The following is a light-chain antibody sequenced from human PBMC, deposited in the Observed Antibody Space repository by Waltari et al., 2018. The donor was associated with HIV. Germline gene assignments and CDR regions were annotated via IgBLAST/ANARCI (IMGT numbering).Light chain of an antibody. Sequence: QSAPTQPPPAPGPPGPSGTLHCIGIKPDTRPSVHVPWFHQFPSEAPRLLISDVNHRPSSVSHRFSGSKSNTTASLTISGLQIEDEGDYYCCSYAGKGVVLFGGGTKLTV. CDR1: KPDTRPSVH. CDR2: DVN. CDR3: CSYAGKGVVL. J-gene: IGLJ2*01. V-gene: IGLV2-23*02.